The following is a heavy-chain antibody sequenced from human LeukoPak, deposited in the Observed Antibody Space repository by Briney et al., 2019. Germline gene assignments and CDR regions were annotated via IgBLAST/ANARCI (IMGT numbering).Heavy chain of an antibody. CDR1: GFTFSSYT. Sequence: AASGFTFSSYTMNWVRLAPGKGLEWLSSISRSGDSIFYADSVKGRFTISRDSDKTTLYLQMNSLRAEDTAVYYCASELYFWGQGTLVAVSS. CDR2: ISRSGDSI. D-gene: IGHD3-10*01. CDR3: ASELYF. V-gene: IGHV3-21*01. J-gene: IGHJ4*02.